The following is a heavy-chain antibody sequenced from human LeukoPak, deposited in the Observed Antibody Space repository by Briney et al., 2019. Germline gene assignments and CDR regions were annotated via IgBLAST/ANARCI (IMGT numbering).Heavy chain of an antibody. D-gene: IGHD2-8*01. V-gene: IGHV3-23*01. J-gene: IGHJ4*02. CDR1: GFTFNNFA. CDR2: ISGSVGRT. CDR3: AKDPDCTSGVCYTFFDY. Sequence: PGGSLRLSSAASGFTFNNFAMSWVRQAPGKGLEWVSAISGSVGRTYYADSVKGRFTISRDNSKNTLYLQMNSLRAEDTAVYYCAKDPDCTSGVCYTFFDYWGQGTLVTVSS.